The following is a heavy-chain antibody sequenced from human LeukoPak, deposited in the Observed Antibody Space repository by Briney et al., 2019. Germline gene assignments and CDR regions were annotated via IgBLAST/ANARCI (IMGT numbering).Heavy chain of an antibody. V-gene: IGHV1-2*02. Sequence: ASVKVSCKASGYTFTGYYMHWVRQAPGQGLEWMGWINPNSGGTNYAQKFQGRVTMTRDTSISTAYMELSRLRSDGTAVYYCAGGGSSSWSTRTLPPDYWGQGTLVTVSS. CDR1: GYTFTGYY. CDR3: AGGGSSSWSTRTLPPDY. J-gene: IGHJ4*02. D-gene: IGHD6-13*01. CDR2: INPNSGGT.